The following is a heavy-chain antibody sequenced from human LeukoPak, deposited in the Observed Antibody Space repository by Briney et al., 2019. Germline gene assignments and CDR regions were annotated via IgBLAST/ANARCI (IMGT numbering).Heavy chain of an antibody. V-gene: IGHV4-59*01. D-gene: IGHD7-27*01. CDR2: IYYSGGT. J-gene: IGHJ3*02. CDR1: GGSISSYY. Sequence: SETLSLTCTVSGGSISSYYWSWLRQPPGKGLEWIGYIYYSGGTNYNPSLKSRVTISVDTSKNQFSLKLSSVTAADTAVYYCARDITGDSRGDAFDIWGQGTMVTVSS. CDR3: ARDITGDSRGDAFDI.